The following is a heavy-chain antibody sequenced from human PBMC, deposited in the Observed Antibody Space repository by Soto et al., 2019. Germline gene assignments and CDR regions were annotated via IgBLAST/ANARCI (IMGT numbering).Heavy chain of an antibody. CDR1: GFTFSSYG. CDR2: ISYDGSNK. CDR3: AKDSYYDSSGYGAAFDI. Sequence: QVQLVESGGGVVQPGRSLRLSCAASGFTFSSYGMHWVRQAPGKGLEWVAVISYDGSNKYYADSVKGRFTISRDNSKNKLYLQMNSLRAEDTAVYYCAKDSYYDSSGYGAAFDIWGQGTMVTVSS. D-gene: IGHD3-22*01. J-gene: IGHJ3*02. V-gene: IGHV3-30*18.